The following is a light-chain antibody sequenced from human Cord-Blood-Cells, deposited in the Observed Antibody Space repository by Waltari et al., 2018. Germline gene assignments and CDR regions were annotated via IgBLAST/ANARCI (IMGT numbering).Light chain of an antibody. V-gene: IGLV3-1*01. CDR2: QDS. Sequence: SYELTQPPPPSVSPGQTASIPCSGDNLGDKYACWYQPKPGQSPVLVIYQDSKRPSGIPERFSGSNSGNTATLTISGTQAMDEADYYCQAWDSSTWVFGGGTKLTVL. J-gene: IGLJ3*02. CDR1: NLGDKY. CDR3: QAWDSSTWV.